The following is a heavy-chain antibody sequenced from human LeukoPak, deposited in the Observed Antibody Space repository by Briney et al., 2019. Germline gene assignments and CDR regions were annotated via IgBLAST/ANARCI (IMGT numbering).Heavy chain of an antibody. D-gene: IGHD1-26*01. J-gene: IGHJ4*02. CDR2: IYYSGST. Sequence: PSETLSLTCTVSGGSISSSSYYWGWIRQPPGKGLEWIGSIYYSGSTYYNPSLKSRVTISVDTSKNQFSLKLSSVTAADTAVYYCASIVGAPNPPDYWGQGTLVTVSS. CDR1: GGSISSSSYY. V-gene: IGHV4-39*07. CDR3: ASIVGAPNPPDY.